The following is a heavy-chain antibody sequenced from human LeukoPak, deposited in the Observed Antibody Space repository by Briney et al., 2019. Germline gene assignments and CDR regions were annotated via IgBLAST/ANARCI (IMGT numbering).Heavy chain of an antibody. V-gene: IGHV4-59*01. CDR2: IYYSGST. CDR1: GGSISSYY. CDR3: ARVYCGGDCYYGRNAFDI. D-gene: IGHD2-21*02. J-gene: IGHJ3*02. Sequence: PSETLSLTCTVSGGSISSYYWSWIRQPPGKGLEWIGYIYYSGSTNYNPSLKSRVTISVDTSKNQFSLKLSSVTAADTAVYYCARVYCGGDCYYGRNAFDIWGQGTMVTVSS.